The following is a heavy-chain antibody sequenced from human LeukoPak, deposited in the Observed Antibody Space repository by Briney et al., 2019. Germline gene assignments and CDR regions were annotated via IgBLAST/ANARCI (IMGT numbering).Heavy chain of an antibody. Sequence: GWSLRLSCAVSGITLSNYGMSWVRQAPGKGLESVAGISGSGGWTNYADSVKGRFTISRDNPKNTLYLQMSSLRAEDTAVYFCAKRGVVIRVILVGFHKEAYYFDSWGQGALVTVSS. D-gene: IGHD3-22*01. CDR3: AKRGVVIRVILVGFHKEAYYFDS. CDR1: GITLSNYG. J-gene: IGHJ4*02. V-gene: IGHV3-23*01. CDR2: ISGSGGWT.